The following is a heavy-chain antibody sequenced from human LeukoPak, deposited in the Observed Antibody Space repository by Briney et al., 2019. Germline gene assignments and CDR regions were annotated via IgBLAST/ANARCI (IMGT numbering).Heavy chain of an antibody. CDR2: IYSGGST. V-gene: IGHV3-53*01. Sequence: PGGSLRLSCAASGFTVSSNYMSWVRQAPGKGLEWVSVIYSGGSTYYADSVKGRFTISTDNSKNTPYLQMNSLRAEDTAVYYCARVWYSSGLNWFDPWGQGTLVTVSS. D-gene: IGHD6-19*01. J-gene: IGHJ5*02. CDR3: ARVWYSSGLNWFDP. CDR1: GFTVSSNY.